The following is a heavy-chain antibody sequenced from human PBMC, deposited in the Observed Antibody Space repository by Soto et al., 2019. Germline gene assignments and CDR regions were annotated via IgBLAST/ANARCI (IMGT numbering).Heavy chain of an antibody. CDR1: GFTFTSSA. D-gene: IGHD6-13*01. Sequence: SVKVSCKASGFTFTSSAVQWVRQARGQRLEWIGWIVVGSGNTNYAQKFQERVTITRDMSTSTAYMELSSLRSEDTAVYYCAAESIGIAAAYYFDYWGQGTLVTVSS. J-gene: IGHJ4*02. CDR2: IVVGSGNT. CDR3: AAESIGIAAAYYFDY. V-gene: IGHV1-58*01.